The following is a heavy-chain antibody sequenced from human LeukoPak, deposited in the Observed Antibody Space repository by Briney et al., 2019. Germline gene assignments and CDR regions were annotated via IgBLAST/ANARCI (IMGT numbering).Heavy chain of an antibody. CDR3: ARRAVYYYHYMDV. V-gene: IGHV1-46*01. CDR1: GYTFTNYY. CDR2: INPSGGST. J-gene: IGHJ6*03. Sequence: ASVKVSCKASGYTFTNYYMHWVRQAPGQGLEWMGIINPSGGSTNYAQKFQGRVTMTRDTSTSTVYMELSSLRSEDTAVYYCARRAVYYYHYMDVWGKGTTVTVSS.